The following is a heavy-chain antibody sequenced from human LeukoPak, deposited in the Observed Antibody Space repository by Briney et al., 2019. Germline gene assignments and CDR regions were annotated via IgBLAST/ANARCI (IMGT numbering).Heavy chain of an antibody. CDR3: ARDSSSGPGAFDI. V-gene: IGHV1-2*02. D-gene: IGHD6-19*01. CDR2: INPNSGGT. J-gene: IGHJ3*02. CDR1: GYTFTGYY. Sequence: ASVKVSCKASGYTFTGYYMHWVRQAPGQGLEWMGWINPNSGGTNYAQKFQGRVTMTRDTSISTAYMELSRLRSDDTAVYYCARDSSSGPGAFDIWGQGTMVTVSS.